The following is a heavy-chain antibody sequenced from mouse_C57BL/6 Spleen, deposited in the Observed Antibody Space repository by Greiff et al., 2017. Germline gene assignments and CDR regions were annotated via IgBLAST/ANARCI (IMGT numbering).Heavy chain of an antibody. D-gene: IGHD1-1*01. CDR3: VSYYYGSFDY. J-gene: IGHJ2*01. CDR2: IRSKSNNYAT. V-gene: IGHV10-1*01. Sequence: EVKLMESGGGLVQPKGSLKLSCAASGFSFNTYAMNWVRQAPGKGLEWVARIRSKSNNYATYYADSVKDRFTISSNDSESMLYLQMNNVKTEDTAMYYCVSYYYGSFDYWGQGTTLTVSS. CDR1: GFSFNTYA.